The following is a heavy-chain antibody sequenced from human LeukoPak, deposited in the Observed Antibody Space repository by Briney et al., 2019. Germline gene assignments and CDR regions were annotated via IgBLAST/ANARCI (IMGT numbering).Heavy chain of an antibody. J-gene: IGHJ4*02. CDR2: MNPNSGNT. CDR3: AREGYSGSHIDY. Sequence: ASVKVSCKAAGCTLTSSDFNWGRQATAQGLEWMGWMNPNSGNTGYAQKFQGRVTITRNTSISTAYMELSSVRSEDTAVYYCAREGYSGSHIDYWGQGTLVTVSS. CDR1: GCTLTSSD. D-gene: IGHD1-26*01. V-gene: IGHV1-8*01.